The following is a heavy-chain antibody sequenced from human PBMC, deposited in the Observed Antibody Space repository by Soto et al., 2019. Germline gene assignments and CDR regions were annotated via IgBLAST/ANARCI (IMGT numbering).Heavy chain of an antibody. Sequence: ASVKVSCKASGYTFTSYGISWVRQAPGQGLEWMGWISAYNGNTNYAQKLQGRVTMTTDTSTGTACMELRSPRSDDTAVYYCALKWKRLGYFDYWGQGPFVTVS. V-gene: IGHV1-18*04. CDR3: ALKWKRLGYFDY. CDR1: GYTFTSYG. CDR2: ISAYNGNT. D-gene: IGHD1-1*01. J-gene: IGHJ4*02.